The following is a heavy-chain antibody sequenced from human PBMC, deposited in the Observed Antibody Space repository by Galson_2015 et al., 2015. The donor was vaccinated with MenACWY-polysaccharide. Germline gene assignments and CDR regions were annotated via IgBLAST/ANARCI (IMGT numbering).Heavy chain of an antibody. V-gene: IGHV3-21*01. CDR3: ARIYDFWSGYYLFYYGMDV. CDR2: ISSSSSYI. J-gene: IGHJ6*02. CDR1: GFTFSSYS. D-gene: IGHD3-3*01. Sequence: SLRLSCAASGFTFSSYSMNWVRQAPGKGLEWVSSISSSSSYIYYADSVNGRFTISRDNAKNSLYLQMNSLRAEDTAVYYCARIYDFWSGYYLFYYGMDVWGQGTTVPVSS.